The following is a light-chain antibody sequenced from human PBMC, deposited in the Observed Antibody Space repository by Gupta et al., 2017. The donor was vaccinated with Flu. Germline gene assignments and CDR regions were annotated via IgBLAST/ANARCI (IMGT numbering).Light chain of an antibody. Sequence: SITISCTGTRSDPEGNNYVSWHQQHPGKAHKDLLYKVNKRPSGVSNRFSGSKSGNTASLTISGRQAEDEADYYGSSGIGGVSWVFGGGTKLTVL. CDR2: KVN. CDR1: RSDPEGNNY. J-gene: IGLJ3*02. CDR3: SSGIGGVSWV. V-gene: IGLV2-14*01.